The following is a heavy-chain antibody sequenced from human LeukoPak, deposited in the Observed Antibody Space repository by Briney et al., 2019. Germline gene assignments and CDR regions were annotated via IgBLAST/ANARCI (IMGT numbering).Heavy chain of an antibody. J-gene: IGHJ5*02. Sequence: GGSLRLSCAASGFTFSSYEMNWVRQAPGKGLEWISYIGSSGSTVYYADSVKGRFTISRDKAKSSLYLQMNSLRAEDTALYYCAPRPRYCSSTSCPWGQGTLVTVSS. D-gene: IGHD2-2*01. CDR1: GFTFSSYE. CDR3: APRPRYCSSTSCP. V-gene: IGHV3-48*03. CDR2: IGSSGSTV.